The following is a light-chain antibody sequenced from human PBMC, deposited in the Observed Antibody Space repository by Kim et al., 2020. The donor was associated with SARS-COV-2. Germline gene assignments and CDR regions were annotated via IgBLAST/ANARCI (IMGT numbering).Light chain of an antibody. V-gene: IGKV1-39*01. CDR2: AAS. CDR1: QSISSH. Sequence: DIQMTQSPSSLSASVGDRVTITCRTTQSISSHLNWYKQKPGRAPKLLISAASTLQGGVRSSFSGSGSETDFTLTISSLQPEDFATYFCQQSYNTPFTLGPGTKVDIK. J-gene: IGKJ3*01. CDR3: QQSYNTPFT.